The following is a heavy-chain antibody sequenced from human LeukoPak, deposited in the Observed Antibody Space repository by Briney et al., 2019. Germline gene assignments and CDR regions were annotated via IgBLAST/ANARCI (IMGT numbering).Heavy chain of an antibody. CDR1: GGSISSYY. J-gene: IGHJ4*02. D-gene: IGHD3-10*01. CDR2: IYTSGST. Sequence: SETLSLTCTVSGGSISSYYWGWIRQPAGKGLEWIGRIYTSGSTNYNPSLKSRVTMSVDTSKNQFSLKLSSVTAADTAVYYCARDRRTYGSGSYTDYWGQGTLVTVSS. V-gene: IGHV4-4*07. CDR3: ARDRRTYGSGSYTDY.